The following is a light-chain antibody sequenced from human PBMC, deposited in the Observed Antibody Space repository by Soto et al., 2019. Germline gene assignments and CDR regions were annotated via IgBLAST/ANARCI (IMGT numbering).Light chain of an antibody. J-gene: IGKJ1*01. CDR2: GAS. CDR3: QQSTNWIPCT. Sequence: TLSFSPGGRASLSLKASQSVSSNLAWYQQKPGQAPRLLIYGASTRVTGIPARFSGSGSGTEFTLTISSLQYADFAVSYCQQSTNWIPCTFGQGTKVDIK. V-gene: IGKV3-15*01. CDR1: QSVSSN.